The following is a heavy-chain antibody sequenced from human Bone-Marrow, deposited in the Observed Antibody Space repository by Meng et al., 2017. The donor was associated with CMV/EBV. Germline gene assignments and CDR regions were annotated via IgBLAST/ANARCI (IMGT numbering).Heavy chain of an antibody. D-gene: IGHD3-3*01. V-gene: IGHV3-73*01. CDR2: IRSKANSYAT. CDR3: TRDYDLEGPYYYYGMDV. J-gene: IGHJ6*02. CDR1: GFTFSGSA. Sequence: GESLKISCAASGFTFSGSAMHWVRQASGKGLEWVGRIRSKANSYATAYAASVKGRFTISRDDSKNTAYLQMNSLKTEDTAVYYCTRDYDLEGPYYYYGMDVWGQGTTVTVSS.